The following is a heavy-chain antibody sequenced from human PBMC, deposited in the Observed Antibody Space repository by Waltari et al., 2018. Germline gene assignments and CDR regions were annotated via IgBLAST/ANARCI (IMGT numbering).Heavy chain of an antibody. CDR1: GGTFSSYAI. CDR2: IYHSGST. V-gene: IGHV4-38-2*02. Sequence: QVQLVQSGAEVKKPGSSVKVSCKASGGTFSSYAIRWVRQAPGQGLEWIGSIYHSGSTYYNPSLKSRVTISVDTSKNQFSLKLSSVTAADTAVYYCATRYFDWLPSGAFDIWGQGTMVTVSS. CDR3: ATRYFDWLPSGAFDI. D-gene: IGHD3-9*01. J-gene: IGHJ3*02.